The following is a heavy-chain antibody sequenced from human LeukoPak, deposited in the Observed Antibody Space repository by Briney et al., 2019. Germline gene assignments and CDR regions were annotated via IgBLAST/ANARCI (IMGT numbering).Heavy chain of an antibody. J-gene: IGHJ5*02. CDR2: IYTSGST. D-gene: IGHD6-13*01. V-gene: IGHV4-61*02. CDR1: CGSIRSGSYY. Sequence: SETLSLTCTVSCGSIRSGSYYWSWIRQPAGKGLEWIGRIYTSGSTNYNPSLKSRVAISVDTSKNQFSLKLSSVTAADTAVYYCAREEVILSSSWYNWFDPWGQGTLVTVSS. CDR3: AREEVILSSSWYNWFDP.